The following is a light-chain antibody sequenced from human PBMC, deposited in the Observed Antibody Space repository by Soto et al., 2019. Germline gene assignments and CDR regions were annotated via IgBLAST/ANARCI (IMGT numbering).Light chain of an antibody. J-gene: IGLJ2*01. CDR2: DVS. V-gene: IGLV2-14*01. CDR3: GSYTSSSTVV. Sequence: SALTQPASVSGSPGQSLTISCTGTSSDVGDYNYVSWYQQHPGKAPKLMIYDVSNRPSGVSNRFSGSKSGNTASLTISGLQAEDEADYYCGSYTSSSTVVFGGGTKLTVL. CDR1: SSDVGDYNY.